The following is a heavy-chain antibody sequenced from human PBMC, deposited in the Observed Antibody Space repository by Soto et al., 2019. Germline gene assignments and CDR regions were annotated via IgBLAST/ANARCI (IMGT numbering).Heavy chain of an antibody. V-gene: IGHV3-23*01. CDR1: GFSFSNYA. J-gene: IGHJ4*02. D-gene: IGHD1-26*01. CDR3: AKTPGKPPHY. Sequence: GGSLRLSYAASGFSFSNYAMSWVRQAPGKGLEWVSGISGSGGSTGYADSVKGRFTISRDNSKNTLYVQMNSLRAEDSAVYYCAKTPGKPPHYWGQGTLVTVSS. CDR2: ISGSGGST.